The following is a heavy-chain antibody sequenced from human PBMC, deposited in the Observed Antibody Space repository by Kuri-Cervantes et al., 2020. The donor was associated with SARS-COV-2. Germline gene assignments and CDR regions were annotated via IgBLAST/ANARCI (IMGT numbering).Heavy chain of an antibody. CDR1: GFMFSNYW. J-gene: IGHJ4*02. D-gene: IGHD3-10*01. CDR2: VKADGIET. Sequence: GGSLRLSWAASGFMFSNYWMNWFRQPKGKGREWVAKVKADGIETYYADSVKGRFIVPRDNVKKSLDLQMNSLRAEDTAVYYCARVVRGVIIEGDYWGQGTLVTVSS. V-gene: IGHV3-7*02. CDR3: ARVVRGVIIEGDY.